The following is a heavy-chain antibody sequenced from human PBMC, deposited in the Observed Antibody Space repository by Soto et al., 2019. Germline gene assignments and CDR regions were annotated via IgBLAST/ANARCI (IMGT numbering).Heavy chain of an antibody. D-gene: IGHD3-9*01. Sequence: PGGSLRLSCAASGFTFSSYAMTWVRQAPGRGLEWVSAISGSGSLTYYADSVKGRFTISRDNSKNTLYLQMNSLRAEDTAVYYCAKDHRRQYYDILTGYPYSDYWGQGTLVTVSS. J-gene: IGHJ4*02. CDR1: GFTFSSYA. CDR2: ISGSGSLT. CDR3: AKDHRRQYYDILTGYPYSDY. V-gene: IGHV3-23*01.